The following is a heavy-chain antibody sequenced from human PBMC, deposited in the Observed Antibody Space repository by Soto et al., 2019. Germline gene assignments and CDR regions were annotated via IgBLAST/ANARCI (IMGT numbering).Heavy chain of an antibody. J-gene: IGHJ4*02. D-gene: IGHD1-26*01. CDR2: IYNGGST. Sequence: QVQLQESGPGLVEPSQTLSLTCTVSGASVSSNYYSWSWIRQPPGRDLEWIGHIYNGGSTYSNPSLNSRVTVSIDTSKNQFSLNLNSVTAADTAVYYCARGPSGDKVDYWGQGTLVTVSS. CDR1: GASVSSNYYS. V-gene: IGHV4-30-4*01. CDR3: ARGPSGDKVDY.